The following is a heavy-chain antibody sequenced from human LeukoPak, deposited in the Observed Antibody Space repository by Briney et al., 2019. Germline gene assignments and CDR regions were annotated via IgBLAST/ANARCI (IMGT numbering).Heavy chain of an antibody. CDR3: ARWTATFLDY. CDR2: SNPSGDST. V-gene: IGHV1-46*01. D-gene: IGHD3-16*01. J-gene: IGHJ4*02. CDR1: GYTFTNYY. Sequence: ASVKVSCKASGYTFTNYYIHWVRQAPGHGLEWMGISNPSGDSTNYAQKFQGRVTMTRDTSTSTVYMDLSSLRSEDTAVYYCARWTATFLDYWGQGTLVTVSS.